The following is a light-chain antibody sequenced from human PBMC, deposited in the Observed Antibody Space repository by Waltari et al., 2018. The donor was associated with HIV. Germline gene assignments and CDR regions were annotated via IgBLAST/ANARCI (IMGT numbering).Light chain of an antibody. J-gene: IGKJ4*01. CDR1: QSVSSY. V-gene: IGKV3-11*01. CDR3: QQRSNWAVT. CDR2: DAS. Sequence: EIVLTQSPATLSLSPGERATLSCRASQSVSSYFAWYQQKAGQAPRLLIYDASNRATGIPARFSGSGSGTDFTLTISRLEPEDFAFYYCQQRSNWAVTFGGGTKVEIK.